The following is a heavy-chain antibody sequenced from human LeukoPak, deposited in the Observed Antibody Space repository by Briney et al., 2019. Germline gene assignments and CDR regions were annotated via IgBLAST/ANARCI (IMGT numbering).Heavy chain of an antibody. CDR2: ILYDGSNK. J-gene: IGHJ6*04. Sequence: PARSLRLSCAASGFTFSSYGMHWVRQAPGKGLEWVAVILYDGSNKYYADSVKGRFTISRDNSKNTLYLQMNSLRAEDTAVYYCAKGPRTQSPNYGHYYYYYYGMDVWGKGTTVTVSS. CDR3: AKGPRTQSPNYGHYYYYYYGMDV. D-gene: IGHD3-10*01. V-gene: IGHV3-30*18. CDR1: GFTFSSYG.